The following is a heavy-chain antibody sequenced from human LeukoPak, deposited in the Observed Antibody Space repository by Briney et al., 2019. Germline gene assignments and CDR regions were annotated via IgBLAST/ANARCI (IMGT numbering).Heavy chain of an antibody. CDR2: LYYRGST. D-gene: IGHD6-13*01. J-gene: IGHJ4*02. V-gene: IGHV4-39*01. CDR1: CRPMSSSREY. Sequence: SETLSLTCTVSCRPMSSSREYWAWIPQPPGKGLEGIGSLYYRGSTYYNPSLKSRVTISVDTSKNQFSLKLSSVTAADTAGYYCAVSSSWYVDYWGQGTLVTVSS. CDR3: AVSSSWYVDY.